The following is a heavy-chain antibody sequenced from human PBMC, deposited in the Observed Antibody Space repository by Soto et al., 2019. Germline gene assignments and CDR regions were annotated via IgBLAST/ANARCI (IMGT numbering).Heavy chain of an antibody. CDR3: AKDPYYFGSWSSYYPTRFDY. J-gene: IGHJ4*02. Sequence: PGGSLRLSCAASGFHFRSYGMSWVRQAPGKGLEWVSGLSGSGGSTYYADSVKGRFTISRDISNNTLYLQMNSLRAEDTAIYFCAKDPYYFGSWSSYYPTRFDYWGQGTLVTVSS. D-gene: IGHD3-10*01. CDR2: LSGSGGST. CDR1: GFHFRSYG. V-gene: IGHV3-23*01.